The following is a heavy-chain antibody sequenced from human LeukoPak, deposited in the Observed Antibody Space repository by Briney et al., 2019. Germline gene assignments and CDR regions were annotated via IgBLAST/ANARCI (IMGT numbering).Heavy chain of an antibody. CDR3: ARYYYYGMDV. V-gene: IGHV6-1*01. J-gene: IGHJ6*02. CDR2: TYYRSMWYN. Sequence: SQTLSLTRAISGDSVSSNSATWNWIRQSPSRGLEWLGRTYYRSMWYNDYAVSVKGQITINPDTSKNQFSLQLNSVTPEDTAVYYCARYYYYGMDVWGQGTTVTVSS. CDR1: GDSVSSNSAT.